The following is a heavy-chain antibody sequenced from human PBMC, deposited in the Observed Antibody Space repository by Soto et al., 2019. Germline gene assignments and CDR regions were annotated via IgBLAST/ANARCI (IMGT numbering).Heavy chain of an antibody. CDR3: AASRTVDY. V-gene: IGHV3-7*01. D-gene: IGHD6-13*01. CDR2: IKQDGSEK. Sequence: LRLSCAASGFTFSSYWMSWVRQAPGKGLEWVANIKQDGSEKYYVDSVKGRFTISRDNAENSLYLQMDSLRAEDTAVYYCAASRTVDYWGQGTLVTVSS. J-gene: IGHJ4*02. CDR1: GFTFSSYW.